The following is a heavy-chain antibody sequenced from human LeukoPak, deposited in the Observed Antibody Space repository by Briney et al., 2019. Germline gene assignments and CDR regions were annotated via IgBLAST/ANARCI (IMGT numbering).Heavy chain of an antibody. D-gene: IGHD3-3*01. CDR3: ARGFYSTR. J-gene: IGHJ4*02. CDR2: IYSGGST. CDR1: GFTFSSYG. Sequence: GGSLRLSCAASGFTFSSYGMSWVRQAPGKGLEWVSVIYSGGSTYYADSVKGRFTISRDNSKNTLYLQMNSLRAEDTAVYYCARGFYSTRWGQGTLVTVSS. V-gene: IGHV3-66*01.